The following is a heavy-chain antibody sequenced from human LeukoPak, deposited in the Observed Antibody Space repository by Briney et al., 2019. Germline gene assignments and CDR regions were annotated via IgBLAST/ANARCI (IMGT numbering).Heavy chain of an antibody. J-gene: IGHJ4*02. CDR3: ARDTLSSPDY. V-gene: IGHV3-74*01. D-gene: IGHD6-19*01. CDR1: GFTFSSYW. CDR2: IKNDGSST. Sequence: GGSLRLSCAASGFTFSSYWMHWVRQAPGKGLVWVSRIKNDGSSTTYADSVKGRFTISRDNAKNTLYLQMNSLRAEDTAVYYCARDTLSSPDYWGQGNLVTVSS.